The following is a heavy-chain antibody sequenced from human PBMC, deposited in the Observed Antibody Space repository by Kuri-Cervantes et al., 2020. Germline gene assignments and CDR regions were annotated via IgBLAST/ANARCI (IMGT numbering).Heavy chain of an antibody. Sequence: GSLRLSCAASGFTFSSEWMHWIRQPPGKGLEWIGYIYYSGSTNYNPSLKSRVTISVDTSKNQFSLKLSSVTAADTAVYYCAVMGVFSDNQFDYWGQGTLVTVSS. CDR1: GFTFSSEW. V-gene: IGHV4-59*12. CDR3: AVMGVFSDNQFDY. CDR2: IYYSGST. J-gene: IGHJ4*02. D-gene: IGHD3-16*01.